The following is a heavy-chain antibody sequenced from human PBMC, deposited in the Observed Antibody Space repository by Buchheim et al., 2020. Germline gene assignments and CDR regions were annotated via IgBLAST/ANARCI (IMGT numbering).Heavy chain of an antibody. CDR1: GFTFSSYG. Sequence: QVQLVESGGGVVQPGRSLRLSCAASGFTFSSYGMHWVRQAPGKGLEWVAVISYDGSNKYYADSVKGRFTISRDNSKNTLYLQMTSLRAEDTAVYYCAKDQACGGDCYPKLKYYYYYGMDVWGQGTT. CDR2: ISYDGSNK. CDR3: AKDQACGGDCYPKLKYYYYYGMDV. D-gene: IGHD2-21*02. J-gene: IGHJ6*02. V-gene: IGHV3-30*18.